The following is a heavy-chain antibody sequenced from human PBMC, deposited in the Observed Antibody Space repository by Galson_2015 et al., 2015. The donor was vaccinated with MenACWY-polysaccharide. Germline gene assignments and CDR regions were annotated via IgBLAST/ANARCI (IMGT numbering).Heavy chain of an antibody. V-gene: IGHV3-23*01. CDR1: GFTFSSYD. D-gene: IGHD3-3*01. CDR2: IRSSGPNT. Sequence: SLRLSCAASGFTFSSYDMSWVRQAPGKGLEWVSAIRSSGPNTYYADSVKGRFTISRDNSKNTLYLQMNSLRAEDTAVYYCAKDSADCGSVAGRIERWGQGTLVTVSS. J-gene: IGHJ5*02. CDR3: AKDSADCGSVAGRIER.